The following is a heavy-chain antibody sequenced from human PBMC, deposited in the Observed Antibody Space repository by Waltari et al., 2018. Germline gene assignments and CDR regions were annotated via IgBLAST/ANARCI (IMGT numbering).Heavy chain of an antibody. CDR3: AKRWAIYYFEY. J-gene: IGHJ4*02. CDR1: GFTFQNFA. CDR2: ITESGDT. D-gene: IGHD3-9*01. V-gene: IGHV3-23*04. Sequence: EVQLVESGGGLVQPGGSLRLPCAASGFTFQNFAMSWVRQAPGKGLEWVSTITESGDTFYADPVKGRFATSRDNYKNTLSLQMNSLRAEDTAVYYCAKRWAIYYFEYWGQGNLVTVSS.